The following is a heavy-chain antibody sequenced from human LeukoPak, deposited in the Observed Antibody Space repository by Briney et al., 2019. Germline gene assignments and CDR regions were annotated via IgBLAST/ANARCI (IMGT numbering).Heavy chain of an antibody. CDR1: GFTFSSYA. Sequence: GGSLRLSCVASGFTFSSYAMSWVRQAPGRGLEWVSGVSGSGGSTYYADSVKGRFTISRDNSKNTLYLQMNSLRAEDTAVYYCAKVGSGGSPADYFDYWGQGNLVTVSS. J-gene: IGHJ4*02. CDR3: AKVGSGGSPADYFDY. V-gene: IGHV3-23*01. CDR2: VSGSGGST. D-gene: IGHD3-10*01.